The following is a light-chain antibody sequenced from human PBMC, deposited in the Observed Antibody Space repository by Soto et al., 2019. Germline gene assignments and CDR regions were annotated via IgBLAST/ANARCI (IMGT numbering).Light chain of an antibody. CDR1: RSISNW. V-gene: IGKV1-5*03. Sequence: DTQMTQSPSTLSGSIGDRVTITCRASRSISNWVAWYQQKPGKAPKLLIYKASTLKSGVPSRFSGSGSGTDFTLTISRLEPEDFAVYYCQQYGSSLVTFGQGTKVDIK. CDR3: QQYGSSLVT. CDR2: KAS. J-gene: IGKJ1*01.